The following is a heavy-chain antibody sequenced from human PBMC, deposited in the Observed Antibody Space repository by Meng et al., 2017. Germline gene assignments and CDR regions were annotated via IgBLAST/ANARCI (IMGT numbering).Heavy chain of an antibody. CDR1: GFTFSSYW. D-gene: IGHD3-22*01. Sequence: GESLKISCAASGFTFSSYWMSWVRQAPGKGLEWVANIKQDGSEKYYVDSVKGRFTISRDNAKNSLYLQMNSLRAEDTAVYYCARAPRFYYYYDSSGYYHIWGQGTMVTVSS. CDR2: IKQDGSEK. V-gene: IGHV3-7*01. CDR3: ARAPRFYYYYDSSGYYHI. J-gene: IGHJ3*02.